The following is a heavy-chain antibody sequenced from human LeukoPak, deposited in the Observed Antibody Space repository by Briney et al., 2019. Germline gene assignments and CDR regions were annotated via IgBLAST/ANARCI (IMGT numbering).Heavy chain of an antibody. CDR2: IYYSGST. V-gene: IGHV4-30-4*08. CDR1: GGSISSGDYY. CDR3: ARDYGGTLDY. Sequence: PSETLSLTCTVSGGSISSGDYYWTWLRQPPGKGLEWIGFIYYSGSTYYNPSLKSRVTISLDTSKNQFSLKLSSVTAADTAVYYCARDYGGTLDYWGQGTLVTVSS. J-gene: IGHJ4*02. D-gene: IGHD4-23*01.